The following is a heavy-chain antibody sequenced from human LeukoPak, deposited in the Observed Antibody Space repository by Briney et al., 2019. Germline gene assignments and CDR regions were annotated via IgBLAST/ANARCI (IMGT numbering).Heavy chain of an antibody. Sequence: PSETLSLTCTVSGASISYHYWSWIRQPPGKGLEWIGYIYPTGSSNYHPSLKSRVAISIDTSKNQFSLRLSSVTAADTAVYFCARYQVGSTRFFDYWGQGTLVTVSS. J-gene: IGHJ4*02. D-gene: IGHD1-26*01. V-gene: IGHV4-4*09. CDR1: GASISYHY. CDR2: IYPTGSS. CDR3: ARYQVGSTRFFDY.